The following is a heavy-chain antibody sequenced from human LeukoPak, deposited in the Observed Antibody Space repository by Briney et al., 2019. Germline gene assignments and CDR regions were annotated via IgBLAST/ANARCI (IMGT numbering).Heavy chain of an antibody. Sequence: PGGSLRLSCAASGFTFSSYSMNWVRQAPGKGLEWVSYISSSGSTIYHADSVKGRFTISRDNAKNSLYLQMNSLRAEDTAMYYCARRATTERGHSYGLDFWGQGTLVTVSS. CDR2: ISSSGSTI. V-gene: IGHV3-48*04. D-gene: IGHD5-18*01. J-gene: IGHJ4*02. CDR3: ARRATTERGHSYGLDF. CDR1: GFTFSSYS.